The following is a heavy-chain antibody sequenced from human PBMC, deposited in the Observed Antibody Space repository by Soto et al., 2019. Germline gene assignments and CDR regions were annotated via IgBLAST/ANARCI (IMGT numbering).Heavy chain of an antibody. Sequence: SETLSLTCSVSGDSISNLDYFWAWIRQPPGQALEYIGYIYKSATTYYNPPFESRVAISVDTSKSQFSLNVTSVTAADTAVYFCARGRYCLTGRCFPNWFDSWGQGAPVTVSS. CDR3: ARGRYCLTGRCFPNWFDS. CDR1: GDSISNLDYF. J-gene: IGHJ5*01. D-gene: IGHD7-27*01. V-gene: IGHV4-30-4*01. CDR2: IYKSATT.